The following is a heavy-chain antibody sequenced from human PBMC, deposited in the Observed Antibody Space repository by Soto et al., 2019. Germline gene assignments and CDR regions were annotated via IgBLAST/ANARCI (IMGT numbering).Heavy chain of an antibody. CDR2: IYVSGST. D-gene: IGHD4-4*01. CDR3: AGEQGDHYSALDV. Sequence: QVQLQESGPGLVKPSETLSLTCTVSGGSISNYYWNWIRQSAGKGLEWIGRIYVSGSTNYNPSLESRVTMSVDPAKNQFSQKLSSVTAADTAVYFCAGEQGDHYSALDVWGQGTTVTGAS. CDR1: GGSISNYY. J-gene: IGHJ6*02. V-gene: IGHV4-4*07.